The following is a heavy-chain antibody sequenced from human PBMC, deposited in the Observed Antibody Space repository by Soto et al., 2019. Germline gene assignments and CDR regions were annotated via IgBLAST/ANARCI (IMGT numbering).Heavy chain of an antibody. J-gene: IGHJ6*02. CDR3: ARRYCISTSCHYYGMDV. D-gene: IGHD2-2*01. V-gene: IGHV1-69*12. Sequence: QVQLVQSGAEVKKPGSSVKVSCKASGGTFSTYTINWVRQAPGQGLEWMGGIIPMFGTANYAQKFQGRVTITADESTSTGYMELSSLRSEDTAVYYCARRYCISTSCHYYGMDVWGQGTTVTVSS. CDR2: IIPMFGTA. CDR1: GGTFSTYT.